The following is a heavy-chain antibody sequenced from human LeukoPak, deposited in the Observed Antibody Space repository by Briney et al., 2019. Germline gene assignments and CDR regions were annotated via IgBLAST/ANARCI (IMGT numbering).Heavy chain of an antibody. CDR2: IIPILGIA. CDR3: ARDSRPRRTYYYYMDV. V-gene: IGHV1-69*04. J-gene: IGHJ6*03. CDR1: GGTFSSYA. Sequence: SVKVSCKASGGTFSSYAISWVRQAPGQGLEWMGRIIPILGIANYAQKFQGRVTITADKSTSTAYMELSRLRSDDTAVYYCARDSRPRRTYYYYMDVWGKGTTVTVSS.